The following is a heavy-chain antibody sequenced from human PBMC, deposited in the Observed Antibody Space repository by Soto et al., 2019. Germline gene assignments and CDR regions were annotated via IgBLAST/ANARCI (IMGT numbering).Heavy chain of an antibody. V-gene: IGHV3-48*03. Sequence: EVQLVESGGGLVQPGGSLRLSCAASGFTFSSYEMNWVRQAPGKGLEWVSYISSSGSTIYYADSVKGRFTISRDNAKNSLYLQMNSLRAEDTAVYYCARDPYGDPLYGMDVLGQGTTVTVSS. J-gene: IGHJ6*02. CDR3: ARDPYGDPLYGMDV. CDR2: ISSSGSTI. CDR1: GFTFSSYE. D-gene: IGHD4-17*01.